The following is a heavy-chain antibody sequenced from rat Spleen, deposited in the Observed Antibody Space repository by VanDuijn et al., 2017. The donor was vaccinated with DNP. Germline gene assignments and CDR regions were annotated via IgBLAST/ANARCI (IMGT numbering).Heavy chain of an antibody. V-gene: IGHV5S10*01. J-gene: IGHJ3*01. CDR3: ARLGYYDGSYPNWFAY. CDR2: IIYDGNST. Sequence: EVQLVESGGGLIPPGRSLKVSCEASGLPFRDYNMAWVRQTPETGLEWVANIIYDGNSTHYRDSVKGRFTISRDNGKRILYLQMDSLRSEDTATYYCARLGYYDGSYPNWFAYWGQGTLVTVSS. D-gene: IGHD1-12*03. CDR1: GLPFRDYN.